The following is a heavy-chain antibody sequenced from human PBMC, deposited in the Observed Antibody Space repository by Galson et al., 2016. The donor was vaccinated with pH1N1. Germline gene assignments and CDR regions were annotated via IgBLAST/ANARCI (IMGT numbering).Heavy chain of an antibody. D-gene: IGHD5-12*01. CDR1: GYTFTGYY. V-gene: IGHV1-2*02. Sequence: SVKVSCKASGYTFTGYYMHWVRQAPGQGLEWMGWINPNSGGRNYAQKFQGRVTMTRDTSISTAYMELSGLRSDDTAVYSCARGSGYSGYDPEYYFDYWGQGTLVTVSS. CDR3: ARGSGYSGYDPEYYFDY. J-gene: IGHJ4*02. CDR2: INPNSGGR.